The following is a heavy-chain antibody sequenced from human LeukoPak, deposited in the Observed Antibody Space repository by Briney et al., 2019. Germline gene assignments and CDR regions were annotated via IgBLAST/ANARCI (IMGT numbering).Heavy chain of an antibody. Sequence: SVKVSCKASGGTFSSYAISWVRQAPGQGLEWMGGIIPMFGTANYAQKFQGRVTTTADESTSTVYMELSSLRSEDTAVYYCARSPSGYSGYDPVYYWGQGTLVTVSS. D-gene: IGHD5-12*01. CDR1: GGTFSSYA. V-gene: IGHV1-69*01. J-gene: IGHJ4*02. CDR3: ARSPSGYSGYDPVYY. CDR2: IIPMFGTA.